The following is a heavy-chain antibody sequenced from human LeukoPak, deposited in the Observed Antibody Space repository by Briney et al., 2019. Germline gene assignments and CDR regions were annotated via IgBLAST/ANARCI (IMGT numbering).Heavy chain of an antibody. V-gene: IGHV3-15*07. J-gene: IGHJ4*02. Sequence: GGPLRLPCAASGFTFSNTRMNWVRQAPGKGLESVSHIKRIIDRGTKEYAAHVKDRFTVSRDDSINTLYLQMSSLKTEDTAVYYCAAQGGSGDLRYWGQGTLVTVSS. D-gene: IGHD4-17*01. CDR3: AAQGGSGDLRY. CDR1: GFTFSNTR. CDR2: IKRIIDRGTK.